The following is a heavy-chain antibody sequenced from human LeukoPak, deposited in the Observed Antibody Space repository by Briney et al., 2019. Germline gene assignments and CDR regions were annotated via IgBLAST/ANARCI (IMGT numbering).Heavy chain of an antibody. J-gene: IGHJ4*02. Sequence: PSETLSLTCAVYGGSFSGYYWSWIRQPPGKGLEWIGEINHSGSTNYNPSLKSRVTISVDTSKNQFSLKLSSVTAADTAVYYCATYSSAWSYFDHWGQGTLVTVSS. CDR1: GGSFSGYY. D-gene: IGHD6-13*01. V-gene: IGHV4-34*01. CDR2: INHSGST. CDR3: ATYSSAWSYFDH.